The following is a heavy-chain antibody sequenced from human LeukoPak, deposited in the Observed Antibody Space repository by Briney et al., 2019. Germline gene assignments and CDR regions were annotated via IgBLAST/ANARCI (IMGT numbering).Heavy chain of an antibody. CDR1: GGSISSSSYY. V-gene: IGHV4-39*07. D-gene: IGHD3-22*01. Sequence: SETLSLTCTVPGGSISSSSYYWGWIRQPPGKGLEWIGSIYYSGSTYYNPSLKSRVTISVDTSKNQFSLKLSSVTAADTAVYYCASYTETYYYDSSGYYYNYWGQGTLVTVSS. J-gene: IGHJ4*02. CDR2: IYYSGST. CDR3: ASYTETYYYDSSGYYYNY.